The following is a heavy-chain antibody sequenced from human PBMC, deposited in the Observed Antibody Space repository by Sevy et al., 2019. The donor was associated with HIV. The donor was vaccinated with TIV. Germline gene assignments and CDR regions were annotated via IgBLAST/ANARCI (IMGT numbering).Heavy chain of an antibody. J-gene: IGHJ4*02. CDR1: GGSFSGYY. Sequence: SETLSLTCAVYGGSFSGYYRSWIRQPPGKGLEWIGEINHSGSTNYNPSLKSRVTISVDTSKNQFSLKLSSVTAADTAVYYCARGLTEYNNAFDYWGRGTLVTVSS. D-gene: IGHD1-1*01. V-gene: IGHV4-34*01. CDR3: ARGLTEYNNAFDY. CDR2: INHSGST.